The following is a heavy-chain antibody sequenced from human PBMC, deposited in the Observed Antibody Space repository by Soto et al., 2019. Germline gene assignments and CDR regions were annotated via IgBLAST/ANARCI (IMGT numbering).Heavy chain of an antibody. CDR1: GYIFTSYY. Sequence: QVPLVQSGAEMRKPGDAVKISCKESGYIFTSYYIHWMRQAPGHGPAWLGDIDPNGGSSRVGQKFPGRFTMTRDTSTTTVYMDLISLTSEDTALYYCARGPSSGAFDIWGQGPMVTVSS. V-gene: IGHV1-46*01. J-gene: IGHJ3*02. D-gene: IGHD6-25*01. CDR3: ARGPSSGAFDI. CDR2: IDPNGGSS.